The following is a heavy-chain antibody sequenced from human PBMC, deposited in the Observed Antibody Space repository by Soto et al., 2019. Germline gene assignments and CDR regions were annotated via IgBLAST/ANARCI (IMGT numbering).Heavy chain of an antibody. CDR3: AKCITALGPIDY. CDR1: GGSISSSSYY. V-gene: IGHV4-39*07. D-gene: IGHD6-6*01. Sequence: PSETLSLTCTVSGGSISSSSYYWGWIRQPPGKGLEWIGSIFYSGSTYYNPSLKSRVTISVDTSKNQFSLKLSSVTAADTAVYYCAKCITALGPIDYWGQGTLVTVSS. J-gene: IGHJ4*02. CDR2: IFYSGST.